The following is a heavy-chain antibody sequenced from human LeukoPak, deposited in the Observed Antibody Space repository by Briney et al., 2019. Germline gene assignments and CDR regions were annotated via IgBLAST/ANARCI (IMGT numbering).Heavy chain of an antibody. CDR3: ARHLRAVAGYFDY. V-gene: IGHV4-61*02. Sequence: PSETLSLTCTISGGSISSGSYYWSWIRQPAGKGLEWIGRTSTSGSTYYNPSLKSRVTISVDTSKNQFSLKLSSVTAADTAVYYCARHLRAVAGYFDYWGQGTLVTVSS. CDR2: TSTSGST. CDR1: GGSISSGSYY. J-gene: IGHJ4*02. D-gene: IGHD6-19*01.